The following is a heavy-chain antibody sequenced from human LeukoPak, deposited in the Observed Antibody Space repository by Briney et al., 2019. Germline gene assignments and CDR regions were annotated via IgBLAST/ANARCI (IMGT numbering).Heavy chain of an antibody. D-gene: IGHD3-3*01. J-gene: IGHJ4*02. CDR2: IYYSGST. V-gene: IGHV4-39*01. CDR3: ASRSYYDFWSGYTNTSDY. Sequence: PSETLSLTCTVSGGSISSSSYYWGWIRQPPGKGLEWIGSIYYSGSTYYNPSLKSRVTISVDTSKNQFSLKLSSVTAADTAVYYCASRSYYDFWSGYTNTSDYWGQGTLVTVSS. CDR1: GGSISSSSYY.